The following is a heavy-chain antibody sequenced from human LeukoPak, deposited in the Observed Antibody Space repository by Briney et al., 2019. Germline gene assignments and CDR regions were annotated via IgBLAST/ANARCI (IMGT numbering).Heavy chain of an antibody. CDR1: GGSISSYY. J-gene: IGHJ3*02. CDR2: IYYSGST. Sequence: SETLSLTRTVSGGSISSYYWSWIRQSPGKGLEWIGYIYYSGSTNYNPSLKSRVTISVDTSKNQFSLKLSSVTAADTAVYYCARGYCRGTSCNRYTFDMWGQGTMVTVSS. D-gene: IGHD2-2*01. V-gene: IGHV4-59*01. CDR3: ARGYCRGTSCNRYTFDM.